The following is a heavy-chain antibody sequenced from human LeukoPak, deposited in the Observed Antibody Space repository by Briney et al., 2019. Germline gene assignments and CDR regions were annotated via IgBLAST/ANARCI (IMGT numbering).Heavy chain of an antibody. CDR3: AKDVYGDYGGLDY. CDR1: GFTFSTYA. J-gene: IGHJ4*02. V-gene: IGHV3-23*01. D-gene: IGHD4-17*01. Sequence: GQSLRLSCAASGFTFSTYALSWVRQAPGKGLEWVSSMRGSDGSTYYADSVKGRFAISRDNSKNTLYLQMNSLRAEDTAVYYCAKDVYGDYGGLDYWGQGTLVTVSS. CDR2: MRGSDGST.